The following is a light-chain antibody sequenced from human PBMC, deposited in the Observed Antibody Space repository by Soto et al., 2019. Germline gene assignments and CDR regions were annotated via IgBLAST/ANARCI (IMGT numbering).Light chain of an antibody. J-gene: IGKJ2*01. V-gene: IGKV1-33*01. CDR1: QDISNY. CDR3: QQYDNLPLYT. Sequence: IPMTQSPSSLSASVGDRVTITCQARQDISNYLNWYQQKPGKAPKRLISDASNLETGVPSRFSGSGSGTDSTFTISSLQPQDIATYYCQQYDNLPLYTSGQGTKLEIK. CDR2: DAS.